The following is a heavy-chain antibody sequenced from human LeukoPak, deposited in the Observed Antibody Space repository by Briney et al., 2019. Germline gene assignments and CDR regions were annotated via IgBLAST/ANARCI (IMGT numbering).Heavy chain of an antibody. J-gene: IGHJ4*02. Sequence: GGSLRLSCAVSGFTVSYAWMSWVRQAPGKGLEWVGRIKSKTDGGTADYAAPVKDRFTISRDDSENTLYLQMNSLKTEDTAVYYCTTMSLDYDILTGYYTTSFDYWGQGTLVTVSS. V-gene: IGHV3-15*01. CDR1: GFTVSYAW. D-gene: IGHD3-9*01. CDR3: TTMSLDYDILTGYYTTSFDY. CDR2: IKSKTDGGTA.